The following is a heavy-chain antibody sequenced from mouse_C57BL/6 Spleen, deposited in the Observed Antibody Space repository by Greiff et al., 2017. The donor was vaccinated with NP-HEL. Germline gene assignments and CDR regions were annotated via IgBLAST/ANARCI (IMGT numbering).Heavy chain of an antibody. D-gene: IGHD3-3*01. Sequence: EVKLQESGPGLVKPSQSLSLTCSVTGYSITSGYFWYWIRQFPGNNLEWVGFISYDGSNNYNPSLKNRISITRDTSKNQVYLKLNSVTTEDTATYYCARDEGPYPHWGQGTLVTVSA. CDR3: ARDEGPYPH. V-gene: IGHV3-6*01. CDR1: GYSITSGYF. J-gene: IGHJ3*01. CDR2: ISYDGSN.